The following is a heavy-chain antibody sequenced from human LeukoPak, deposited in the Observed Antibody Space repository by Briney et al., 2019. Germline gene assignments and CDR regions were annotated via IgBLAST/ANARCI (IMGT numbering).Heavy chain of an antibody. Sequence: SETLSLTCTVSGGSISSSSNYWGWIRQSPGKGLEWIGRIYYSGSTYYSPSLKSRVTISVDTSNNQFSLKLTSVTAADTAVYYCATVSAFFYDSGSYYTFDYWGQGTLVTVSS. V-gene: IGHV4-39*01. D-gene: IGHD3-10*01. CDR3: ATVSAFFYDSGSYYTFDY. J-gene: IGHJ4*02. CDR1: GGSISSSSNY. CDR2: IYYSGST.